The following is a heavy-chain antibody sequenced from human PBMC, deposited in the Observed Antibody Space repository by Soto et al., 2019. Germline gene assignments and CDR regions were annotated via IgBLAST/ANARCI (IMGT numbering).Heavy chain of an antibody. V-gene: IGHV4-59*01. CDR2: IYYSGRT. J-gene: IGHJ5*02. Sequence: QVQLQESGPGLVKPSETLSLTCTVSGGSISSYYWSWIRQPPGKGLEWMGHIYYSGRTTYNPSLKSRVTRSVDTSKNHFSLKLSSVTAADTAVYYCARGETMVRGLELVWFAPWGQGTLVTVSS. CDR1: GGSISSYY. CDR3: ARGETMVRGLELVWFAP. D-gene: IGHD3-10*01.